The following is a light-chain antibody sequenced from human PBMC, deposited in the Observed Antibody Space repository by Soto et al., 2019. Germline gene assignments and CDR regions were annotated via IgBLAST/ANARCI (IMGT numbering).Light chain of an antibody. CDR3: QSYDSSLSGWV. CDR1: SFNIGAGHD. V-gene: IGLV1-40*01. CDR2: GNT. Sequence: QSVLTQPPSVSGAPGQRVTISCTGSSFNIGAGHDVHWYQQLPGTAPKVLIYGNTNRPSGVPDRLSGSKSGTSASLAITGLQAEDEADYYCQSYDSSLSGWVFGGGTKLTVL. J-gene: IGLJ3*02.